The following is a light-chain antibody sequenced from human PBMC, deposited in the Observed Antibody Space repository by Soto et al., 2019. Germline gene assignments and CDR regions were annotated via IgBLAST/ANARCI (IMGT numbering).Light chain of an antibody. CDR2: AAS. CDR1: QSISNN. Sequence: EIVMTRSPDTLSVSLGERATLSCRASQSISNNLAWYQQKPGQAPRLLIYAASIRATGIPDRFSGSGSGTAFTLTISSLQSEDFALYYCQQFNNWPLITFGQGTRLEIK. V-gene: IGKV3-15*01. J-gene: IGKJ5*01. CDR3: QQFNNWPLIT.